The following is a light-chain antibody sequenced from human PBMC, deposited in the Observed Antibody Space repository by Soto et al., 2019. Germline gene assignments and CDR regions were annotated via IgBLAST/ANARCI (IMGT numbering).Light chain of an antibody. CDR1: QSVSSY. J-gene: IGKJ5*01. Sequence: EIVLTLSPAALSLSPGERATLSCRAIQSVSSYLAWYQQKPGQAPRLLIYDASDRATGIPARFSGSGSGTDFALTISSLGPEDEAVYFYQRRSNWRGSITFGQGTRLEIK. CDR3: QRRSNWRGSIT. V-gene: IGKV3-11*01. CDR2: DAS.